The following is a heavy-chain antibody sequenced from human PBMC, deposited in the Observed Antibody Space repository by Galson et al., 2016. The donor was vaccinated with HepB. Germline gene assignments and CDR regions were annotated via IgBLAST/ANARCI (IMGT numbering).Heavy chain of an antibody. D-gene: IGHD6-19*01. Sequence: SVKVSCKASGYTFTSYGVGWVRQAPGQGLEWLGWISALNGGTVYPQNLQGRVTMTTDTATTIAYMELRNLRSDDTAVYYCARARNLAMAGTSYYFDNWGQGTLITVSS. J-gene: IGHJ4*02. CDR2: ISALNGGT. V-gene: IGHV1-18*01. CDR3: ARARNLAMAGTSYYFDN. CDR1: GYTFTSYG.